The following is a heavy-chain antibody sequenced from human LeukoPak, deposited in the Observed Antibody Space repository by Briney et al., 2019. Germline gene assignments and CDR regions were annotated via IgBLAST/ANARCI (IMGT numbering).Heavy chain of an antibody. J-gene: IGHJ6*02. Sequence: SETLSLTCTVSGGSISSGDYYWSWIRQPPGKGLEWIGYIYYSGSTYYNPSLKSRVTISVDTSKNQFSLKLNSVTAADTAVYYCARAADGMVRGGMRDYYGMDVWGQGTTVTVSS. CDR1: GGSISSGDYY. CDR3: ARAADGMVRGGMRDYYGMDV. D-gene: IGHD3-10*01. V-gene: IGHV4-30-4*01. CDR2: IYYSGST.